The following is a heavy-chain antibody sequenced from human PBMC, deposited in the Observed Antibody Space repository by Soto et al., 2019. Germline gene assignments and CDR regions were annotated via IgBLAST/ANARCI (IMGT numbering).Heavy chain of an antibody. CDR2: ISSSSNSI. D-gene: IGHD4-4*01. Sequence: GGSLRLSCAASGFTFISYSMNWVLQAPWKGLEWVSSISSSSNSIYYADSVKGRFTISRDNAKNSLYLQMNSLRAEDTAVYYCAKAATTEMDKRHFEDWGQGTLVNVAS. V-gene: IGHV3-21*01. CDR1: GFTFISYS. CDR3: AKAATTEMDKRHFED. J-gene: IGHJ4*02.